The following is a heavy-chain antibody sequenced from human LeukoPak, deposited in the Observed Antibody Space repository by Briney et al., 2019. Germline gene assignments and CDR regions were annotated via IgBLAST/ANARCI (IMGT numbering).Heavy chain of an antibody. V-gene: IGHV4-4*07. CDR3: ARMVRGSDYYYYGMDV. D-gene: IGHD3-10*01. J-gene: IGHJ6*02. CDR1: GGSISSYY. CDR2: IYTSGST. Sequence: PSETLSLTCTVSGGSISSYYWSWIRQPAGKGLEWIGRIYTSGSTNYNPSLKSRVTISVDTSKNQFSLKLSSVTAADTAVYYCARMVRGSDYYYYGMDVWGQGTTVTVSS.